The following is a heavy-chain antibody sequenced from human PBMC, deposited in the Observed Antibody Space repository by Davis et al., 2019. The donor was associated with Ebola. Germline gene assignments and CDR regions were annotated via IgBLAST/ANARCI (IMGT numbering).Heavy chain of an antibody. D-gene: IGHD3-22*01. J-gene: IGHJ4*02. CDR3: AKRVVVIGTDYFDY. CDR2: IYSGGST. CDR1: GFTVSSNY. Sequence: GESLKISCAASGFTVSSNYMSWVRQAPGKGLEWVSVIYSGGSTYYADSVKGRFTISRDNSKNTLYLQMNSLRAEDTAVYYCAKRVVVIGTDYFDYWGQGTLVTVSS. V-gene: IGHV3-53*01.